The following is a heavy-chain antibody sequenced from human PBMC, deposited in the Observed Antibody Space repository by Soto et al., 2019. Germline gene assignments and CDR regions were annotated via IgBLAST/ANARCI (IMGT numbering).Heavy chain of an antibody. CDR2: IYSSVPG. V-gene: IGHV4-59*11. D-gene: IGHD2-21*02. CDR1: GVSITHHY. CDR3: ARREGDGFGLNL. J-gene: IGHJ5*02. Sequence: QVQLQASGPGVVKPTETLSLTCTVSGVSITHHYWGWIRQPPGKGLEWIGHIYSSVPGTYNPALERRVTRSVDTSKNQVSLSMTSATAADPAVYYCARREGDGFGLNLWGQGALVTVSS.